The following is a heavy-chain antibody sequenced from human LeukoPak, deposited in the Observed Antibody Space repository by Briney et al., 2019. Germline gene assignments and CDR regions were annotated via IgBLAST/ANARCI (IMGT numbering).Heavy chain of an antibody. CDR2: IIPIIGTA. Sequence: VASVKVSCKASGGTFSSYAISWVRQATGQGLEWMGGIIPIIGTANYAQKFQGRVAITADKSTSTAYMELSSLRSEDTAVYYCASVYWSGGSCSYYDCCGMDVGGKGTTVTVS. CDR3: ASVYWSGGSCSYYDCCGMDV. J-gene: IGHJ6*04. CDR1: GGTFSSYA. D-gene: IGHD2-15*01. V-gene: IGHV1-69*06.